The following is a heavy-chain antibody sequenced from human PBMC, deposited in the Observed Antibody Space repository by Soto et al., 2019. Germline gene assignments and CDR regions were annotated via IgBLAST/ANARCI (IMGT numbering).Heavy chain of an antibody. CDR1: GYTFSSRG. CDR3: VREAGDYDWYFDL. Sequence: QAQLVQSGPEVKEPGASVKVSCKASGYTFSSRGIYWVRQAPGQGLEWMGWISPHNANTHYAQRLQGRVTLTTDTSTSTAYMDLRSLRSDDTAVYYCVREAGDYDWYFDLWGRGTPVTVSS. CDR2: ISPHNANT. V-gene: IGHV1-18*01. D-gene: IGHD4-17*01. J-gene: IGHJ2*01.